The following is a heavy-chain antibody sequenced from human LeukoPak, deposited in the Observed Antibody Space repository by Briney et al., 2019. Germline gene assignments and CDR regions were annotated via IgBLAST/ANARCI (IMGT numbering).Heavy chain of an antibody. V-gene: IGHV1-2*02. CDR2: IYHNSGAT. CDR3: GTLLSNGPFDY. Sequence: ASVKVSXKASGYTFTGYYMHWVRQAPGQGLEWMGYIYHNSGATKYAQKFQGRVTMTRDTSISTAYMQLSGLRSDDTAVYYCGTLLSNGPFDYWGQGSLVTVSS. J-gene: IGHJ4*02. CDR1: GYTFTGYY.